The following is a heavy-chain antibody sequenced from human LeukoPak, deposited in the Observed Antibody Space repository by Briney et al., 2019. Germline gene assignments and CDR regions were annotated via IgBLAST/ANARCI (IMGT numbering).Heavy chain of an antibody. CDR1: GVSITSTDFY. CDR2: IYYSGST. J-gene: IGHJ4*02. D-gene: IGHD3-22*01. Sequence: PSETLSLTCSVAGVSITSTDFYWGWIRQPPGKGLEWIGYIYYSGSTNYNPSLKSRVTISVDTSKNQFSLKLSSVTAADTAVYYCARRSRYYDSSGYYQYRFDYWGQGTLVTVSS. V-gene: IGHV4-61*05. CDR3: ARRSRYYDSSGYYQYRFDY.